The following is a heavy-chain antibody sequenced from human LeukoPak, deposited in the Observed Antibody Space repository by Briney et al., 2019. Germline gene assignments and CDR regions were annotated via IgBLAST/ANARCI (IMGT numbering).Heavy chain of an antibody. CDR1: GYTFTSYD. V-gene: IGHV1-8*01. J-gene: IGHJ4*02. Sequence: ASVKFSCKASGYTFTSYDINWVRQATGQGLEWMGWMNPNSGNTGYAQKFQGRVTMTRNTSISTAYMELSSLRSEDTAVYYCAREGGIVGATAPGYWGQGTLVTVSS. D-gene: IGHD1-26*01. CDR2: MNPNSGNT. CDR3: AREGGIVGATAPGY.